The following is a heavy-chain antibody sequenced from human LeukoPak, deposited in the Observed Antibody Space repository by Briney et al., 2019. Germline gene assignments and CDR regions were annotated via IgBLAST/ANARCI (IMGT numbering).Heavy chain of an antibody. CDR2: IYYSGST. CDR3: ARDPPEDLAIAFDI. Sequence: PSETLSLTCTVYGGSISSSSYYWGWIRQPPGKGLEWIGSIYYSGSTYYNPSLKSRVTRSVDTSKNQFSLKLSSVTAADTAVYYCARDPPEDLAIAFDIWGQGTMVTVSS. D-gene: IGHD3-3*02. CDR1: GGSISSSSYY. V-gene: IGHV4-39*02. J-gene: IGHJ3*02.